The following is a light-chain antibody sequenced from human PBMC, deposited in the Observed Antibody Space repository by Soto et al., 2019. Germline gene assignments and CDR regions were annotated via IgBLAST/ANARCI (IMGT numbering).Light chain of an antibody. Sequence: EIVLTQSPGTLSLSPGERATLSCRASETVTSTHLAWYQQKPGQASRLLIYGAPSRATGIPDRCSGSGSGTDFTLTITRVEPEDFAVYYCQQYGDSLSITFGQGTRLEIK. CDR2: GAP. V-gene: IGKV3-20*01. CDR1: ETVTSTH. CDR3: QQYGDSLSIT. J-gene: IGKJ5*01.